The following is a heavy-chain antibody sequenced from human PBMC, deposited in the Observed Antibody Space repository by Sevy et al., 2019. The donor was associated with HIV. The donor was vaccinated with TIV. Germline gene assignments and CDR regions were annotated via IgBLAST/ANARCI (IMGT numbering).Heavy chain of an antibody. CDR3: ARTAYSSSWYVDY. D-gene: IGHD6-13*01. Sequence: SETLSLTCAVYGGSFSGYYWSWIRQPPGKGLEWIGEINHSGSTNYNPSLKSRVTISVDTSKNKFSLKLSSVTAADTAVYYCARTAYSSSWYVDYWGQGTLVTVSS. V-gene: IGHV4-34*01. J-gene: IGHJ4*02. CDR1: GGSFSGYY. CDR2: INHSGST.